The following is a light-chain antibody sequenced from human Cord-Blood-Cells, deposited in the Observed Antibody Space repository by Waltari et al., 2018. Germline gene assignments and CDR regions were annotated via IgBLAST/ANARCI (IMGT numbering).Light chain of an antibody. CDR3: SSYTSSSTVV. CDR1: SSDVGGYNY. V-gene: IGLV2-14*01. J-gene: IGLJ2*01. Sequence: QSALTQPASVSGSPGQSITISCTRTSSDVGGYNYVSWYQQHPGKAPKRMIYDVSNRPSGVSNRFSGAKSGNTASLTISGLQAEDEADYYCSSYTSSSTVVFGGGTKLTVL. CDR2: DVS.